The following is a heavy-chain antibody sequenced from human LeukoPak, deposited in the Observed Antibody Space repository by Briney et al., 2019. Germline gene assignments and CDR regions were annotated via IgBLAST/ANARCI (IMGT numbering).Heavy chain of an antibody. CDR2: IRSKANSYAT. CDR1: GFTFSGSA. Sequence: SGGSLRLSCAASGFTFSGSAMHWVRQASGKGLEWVGRIRSKANSYATAYAASVKGRFTISRDDSKNTAYLQMNSLKTEDTAVYYCAKAGMVATFFDYWGQGTLVTVSS. J-gene: IGHJ4*02. V-gene: IGHV3-73*01. D-gene: IGHD5-12*01. CDR3: AKAGMVATFFDY.